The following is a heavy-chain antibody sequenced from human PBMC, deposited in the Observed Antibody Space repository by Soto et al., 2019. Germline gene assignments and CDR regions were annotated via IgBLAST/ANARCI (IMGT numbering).Heavy chain of an antibody. J-gene: IGHJ4*02. CDR2: ITSKSAGETT. CDR3: YTEHTLFMAH. Sequence: EAQLVESGGGLVTPGESLRLSCVASGFTFSNAWMSWVRLAPGKGLEWMGRITSKSAGETTAYAAPVTGRFTVSRDDLKNTLYLQVNSLKTEDTGIYYCYTEHTLFMAHWGQGTLVTVSS. CDR1: GFTFSNAW. V-gene: IGHV3-15*01.